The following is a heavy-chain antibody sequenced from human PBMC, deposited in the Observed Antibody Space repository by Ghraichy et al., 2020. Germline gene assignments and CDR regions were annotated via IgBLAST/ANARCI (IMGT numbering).Heavy chain of an antibody. J-gene: IGHJ1*01. V-gene: IGHV4-59*01. Sequence: SETLSLTCTVSGGSISSYYWSWIRQPPGKGLEWIGYIYYSGSTNYNPSLKSRVTISVDTSKNQFSLKLSSVTAADTAVYYCARGTDYYDSSGYSQYFQHWGQGTLVTVSS. CDR1: GGSISSYY. CDR3: ARGTDYYDSSGYSQYFQH. D-gene: IGHD3-22*01. CDR2: IYYSGST.